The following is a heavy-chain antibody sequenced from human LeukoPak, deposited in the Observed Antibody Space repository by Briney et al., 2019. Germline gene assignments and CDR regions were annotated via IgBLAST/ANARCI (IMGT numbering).Heavy chain of an antibody. V-gene: IGHV3-74*01. Sequence: PGGSLRLSCVASGFTFSTYWMHWVRQAPGKGLVWVSRIKSDGGTNYADSVKGRFTISRDNAKKTVSLQMNSLRPEDTGVYYCARAPSEIGGYYPEYFRHWGQGTLVTVSS. D-gene: IGHD3-22*01. CDR3: ARAPSEIGGYYPEYFRH. CDR2: IKSDGGT. CDR1: GFTFSTYW. J-gene: IGHJ1*01.